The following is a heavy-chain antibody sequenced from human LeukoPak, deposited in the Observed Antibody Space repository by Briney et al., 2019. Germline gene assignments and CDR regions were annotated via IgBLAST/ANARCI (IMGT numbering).Heavy chain of an antibody. CDR3: ARGISSSWDYYYYMDV. CDR1: GGSINSITNY. V-gene: IGHV4-39*07. Sequence: PSETLSLTCTVSGGSINSITNYWGWIRRPPGKGLEWIGSIYYSGSTYYNPSLKSRVTISIDTSKNQFSLKLNSLTAADTAVYYCARGISSSWDYYYYMDVWGKGTTVTVSS. J-gene: IGHJ6*03. D-gene: IGHD6-13*01. CDR2: IYYSGST.